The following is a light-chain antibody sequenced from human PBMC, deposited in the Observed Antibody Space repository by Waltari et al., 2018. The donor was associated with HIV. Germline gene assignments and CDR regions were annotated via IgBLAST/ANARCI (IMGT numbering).Light chain of an antibody. CDR3: CSYAGSGLV. J-gene: IGLJ3*02. CDR2: EVT. Sequence: QSALTQSASVSGSPGQSITISCTGTRSDVGAYTLFSWYQQHPGEVPKLLIYEVTKRPSGVSTRLSGSKSGNTASLTISGLQAEDEADYYCCSYAGSGLVFGGGTKLTVL. V-gene: IGLV2-23*02. CDR1: RSDVGAYTL.